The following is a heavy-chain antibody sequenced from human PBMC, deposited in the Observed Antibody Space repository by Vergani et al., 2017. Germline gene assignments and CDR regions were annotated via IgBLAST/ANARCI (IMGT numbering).Heavy chain of an antibody. CDR1: GFTFSSYG. CDR2: ISFDGRNK. V-gene: IGHV3-30*18. D-gene: IGHD3-10*01. CDR3: AKDESRGSGIYF. J-gene: IGHJ4*02. Sequence: QVHLLESGGDVVHPRRSLRLSCAASGFTFSSYGMHWVRQAPGKGLEWVTVISFDGRNKYYADSVKGRFTFSRENSKNTLYLQMNSLRAEGTAVYYCAKDESRGSGIYFWGQGTLVTVSS.